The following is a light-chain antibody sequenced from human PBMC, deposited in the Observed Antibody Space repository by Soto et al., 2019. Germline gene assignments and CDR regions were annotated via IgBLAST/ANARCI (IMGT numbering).Light chain of an antibody. V-gene: IGKV3-20*01. CDR2: GAS. CDR1: QSVTNSF. Sequence: EIVLAQSPGTLSLSPGERATLSCRASQSVTNSFLAWYQQKPGQAPRLLIYGASRRATGIPDRFTGSGSGTDFTLTISRLEPEDIATYYCQQYFNRPPGFGGGTKVEIK. J-gene: IGKJ4*01. CDR3: QQYFNRPPG.